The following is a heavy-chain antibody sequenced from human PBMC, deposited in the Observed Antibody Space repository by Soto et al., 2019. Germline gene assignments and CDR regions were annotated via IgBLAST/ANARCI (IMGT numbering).Heavy chain of an antibody. CDR3: ARDGGSSSVPFDY. CDR2: INPSGGST. V-gene: IGHV1-46*01. Sequence: GASVKVSCEASGYSFTTCYIHWVRQAPGQGLEWMGIINPSGGSTTYAQKFQGRVTLTRDTSTSTVYMELSSLRSDDTAVYFCARDGGSSSVPFDYWGQGTLVTVSS. CDR1: GYSFTTCY. J-gene: IGHJ4*02. D-gene: IGHD3-16*01.